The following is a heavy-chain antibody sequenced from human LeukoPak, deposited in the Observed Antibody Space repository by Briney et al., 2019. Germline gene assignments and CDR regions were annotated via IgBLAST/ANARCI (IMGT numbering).Heavy chain of an antibody. V-gene: IGHV1-18*01. CDR1: GYTFTSYG. CDR3: ASASGTTGAYYYYYGMDV. Sequence: GASVKVSCKASGYTFTSYGISWVRQAPGQGLEWMGWISAYNGNTNYAQRLQGRVTMTTDTSTSTAYMELRSLRSDDTAVYYCASASGTTGAYYYYYGMDVWGQGTTVTASS. J-gene: IGHJ6*02. CDR2: ISAYNGNT. D-gene: IGHD1-1*01.